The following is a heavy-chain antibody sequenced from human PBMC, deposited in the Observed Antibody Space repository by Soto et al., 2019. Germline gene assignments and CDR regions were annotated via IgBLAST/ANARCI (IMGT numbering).Heavy chain of an antibody. V-gene: IGHV4-30-2*01. CDR2: IYHRGTS. J-gene: IGHJ5*02. CDR3: ARTLDLGGSAGTNRFDP. Sequence: SETLSLTCTVSGGSISSGAYSWSWIRLPPGKRLEWIGYIYHRGTSHYNPSLKSRVTMSVDRSRNQFSLNLRSVTAADTAVYYCARTLDLGGSAGTNRFDPWGQGTLVTVSS. CDR1: GGSISSGAYS. D-gene: IGHD2-15*01.